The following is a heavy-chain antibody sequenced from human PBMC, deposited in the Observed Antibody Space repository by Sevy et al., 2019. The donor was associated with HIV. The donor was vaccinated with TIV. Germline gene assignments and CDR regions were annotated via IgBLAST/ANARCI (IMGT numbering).Heavy chain of an antibody. CDR3: ARDPQVPAAMHNWFDP. CDR2: ISSSSSYI. CDR1: GFTFSSYS. D-gene: IGHD2-2*01. J-gene: IGHJ5*02. Sequence: GGSLRLSCAASGFTFSSYSMNWVRQAPGKGLEWVSSISSSSSYIYYADSVKGRFTISRDNAKNSLYLQMNSLRAEDTAVHYCARDPQVPAAMHNWFDPWGQGTLVTVSS. V-gene: IGHV3-21*01.